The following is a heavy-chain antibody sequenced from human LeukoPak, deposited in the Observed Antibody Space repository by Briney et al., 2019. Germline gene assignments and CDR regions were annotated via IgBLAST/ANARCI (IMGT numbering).Heavy chain of an antibody. CDR1: GFTFSSYW. CDR2: IKQDGSEK. J-gene: IGHJ4*02. CDR3: ARESGIAAAGIFDY. D-gene: IGHD6-13*01. V-gene: IGHV3-7*01. Sequence: GGSLRLSCAASGFTFSSYWMSWVRQAPGKGLEWVANIKQDGSEKYYVDSVKGRFTISRDNAKNSLYLQMNSLRAKDTAVYYCARESGIAAAGIFDYWGQGALVTVSS.